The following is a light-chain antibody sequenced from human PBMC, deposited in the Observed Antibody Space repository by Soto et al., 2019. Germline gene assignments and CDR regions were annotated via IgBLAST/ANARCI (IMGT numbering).Light chain of an antibody. Sequence: EIQMTQSPSSLSASAGDRVTITCRASQGVRSSLDWYQQKPGKAPKRLIYEISSLQSGVPSRFSGSGSGTEFTLTISSLQPEDFATYYCLQHNSYPFTFGPGTKVDIK. CDR3: LQHNSYPFT. V-gene: IGKV1-17*01. CDR2: EIS. J-gene: IGKJ3*01. CDR1: QGVRSS.